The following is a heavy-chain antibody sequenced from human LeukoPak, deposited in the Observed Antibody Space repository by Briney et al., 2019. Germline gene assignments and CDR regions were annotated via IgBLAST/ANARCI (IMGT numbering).Heavy chain of an antibody. CDR2: MNPNSGNT. V-gene: IGHV1-8*02. Sequence: ASVKVSCKASGYTFTSYAMNWVRQAPGQGLEWMGWMNPNSGNTGYAQKFQGRVTMTRNTSISTAYMELSSLRSEDTAVYYCARGHGDYDDYWGQGTLVTVSS. CDR1: GYTFTSYA. CDR3: ARGHGDYDDY. D-gene: IGHD4-17*01. J-gene: IGHJ4*02.